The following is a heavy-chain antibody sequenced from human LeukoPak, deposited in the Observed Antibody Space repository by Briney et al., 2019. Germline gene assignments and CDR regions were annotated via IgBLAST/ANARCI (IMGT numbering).Heavy chain of an antibody. J-gene: IGHJ5*02. V-gene: IGHV4-59*01. CDR2: IYYSGST. Sequence: KPSETLSLTCTVSGGSISSNYWSWIRQPPGKGLEWIGYIYYSGSTNYNPSLKSRVTISVDTSKNQFSLKLSSVTAADTAVYYCARDRGRPGWFDTWGQGTLVTVSS. CDR1: GGSISSNY. CDR3: ARDRGRPGWFDT. D-gene: IGHD3-16*01.